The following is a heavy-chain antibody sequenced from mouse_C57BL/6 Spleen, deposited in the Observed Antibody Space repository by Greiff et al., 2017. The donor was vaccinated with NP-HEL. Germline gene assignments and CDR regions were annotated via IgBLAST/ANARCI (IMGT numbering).Heavy chain of an antibody. CDR3: AREEPVFKPCFDY. CDR1: GYTFTSYW. D-gene: IGHD6-1*01. J-gene: IGHJ2*01. Sequence: VQLQQPGTELVKPGASVKLSCKASGYTFTSYWMHWVKQRPGQGLEWIGNINPSNGGTNYNEKFKSKATLTVDKSSSTAYMQLSSLTSEDSAVYYCAREEPVFKPCFDYWGQGTTLTVSS. V-gene: IGHV1-53*01. CDR2: INPSNGGT.